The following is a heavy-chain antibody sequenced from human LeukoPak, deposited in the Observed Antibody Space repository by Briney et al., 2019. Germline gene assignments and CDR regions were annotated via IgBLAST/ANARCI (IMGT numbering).Heavy chain of an antibody. V-gene: IGHV4-31*03. CDR1: GGSISSGGYY. Sequence: SETLSLTCTVSGGSISSGGYYWSWIRQHPGKGLEWIGYIYYSGSTYYNPSLTSRVTISVYTSKNQFSLKLSSVTAADTAVYYCARGGGRGFYYDSSGSKLDYWGQGTLVTVSS. CDR2: IYYSGST. J-gene: IGHJ4*02. D-gene: IGHD3-22*01. CDR3: ARGGGRGFYYDSSGSKLDY.